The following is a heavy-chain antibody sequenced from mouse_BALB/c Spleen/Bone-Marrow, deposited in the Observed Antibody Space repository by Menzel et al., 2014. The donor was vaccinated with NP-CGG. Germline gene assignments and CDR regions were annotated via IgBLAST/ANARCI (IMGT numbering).Heavy chain of an antibody. CDR2: ITSGGST. D-gene: IGHD1-1*01. Sequence: EVQLVESGGGLVKPGESLKLSCAASGFTFSSYAMSWVRQTPEKRLEWVASITSGGSTYYPDCVKGRFTISRDNARNTLYLQMSSLRSEDTAIYYCARGLLLRADWYFDVWGAGTTVTVSS. J-gene: IGHJ1*01. CDR1: GFTFSSYA. CDR3: ARGLLLRADWYFDV. V-gene: IGHV5-6-5*01.